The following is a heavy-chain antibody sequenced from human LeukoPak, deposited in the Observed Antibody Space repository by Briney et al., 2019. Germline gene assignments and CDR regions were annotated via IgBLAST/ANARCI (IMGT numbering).Heavy chain of an antibody. Sequence: GRSLRLSCAASGFTFSSYGMHWVRQAPGKGLEWVAVIWYDGSNKYYADSVKGRFTISRDNSKNTLYLQMNSLRAEDTAVYYCGRDQVYDFWSGRYYYHYYYMDVWAKGPRSPSP. CDR3: GRDQVYDFWSGRYYYHYYYMDV. CDR1: GFTFSSYG. V-gene: IGHV3-33*01. D-gene: IGHD3-3*01. CDR2: IWYDGSNK. J-gene: IGHJ6*03.